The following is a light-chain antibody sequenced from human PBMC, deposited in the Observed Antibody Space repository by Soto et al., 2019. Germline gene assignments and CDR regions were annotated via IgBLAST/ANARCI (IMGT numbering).Light chain of an antibody. V-gene: IGKV3-11*01. Sequence: EIVLTQSPATLSLSPGERATFSCKASQRVGTSLAWFQQKPGQAPRLLIYDASVRATGIPARFSGSGSGTDLTLTISHLQPEDIAMYYCQQSSNWPPWTFGRGTRVEI. CDR2: DAS. CDR3: QQSSNWPPWT. J-gene: IGKJ1*01. CDR1: QRVGTS.